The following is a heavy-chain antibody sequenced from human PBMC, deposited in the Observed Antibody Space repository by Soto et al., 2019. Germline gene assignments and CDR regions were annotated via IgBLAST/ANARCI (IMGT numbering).Heavy chain of an antibody. CDR1: GGTFSTYP. D-gene: IGHD3-22*01. CDR2: IIPIFNTT. V-gene: IGHV1-69*01. Sequence: QVQLVQSGAEVKKPGSSVKVSCEASGGTFSTYPITWVRQAPGQGLEWMGGIIPIFNTTDYPQKFQGRVTIIADECTRTAYMELRGLTCEETAAYYCARVVGVLRVVVDFDYYDEMDVGGEGSAVIVSS. J-gene: IGHJ6*04. CDR3: ARVVGVLRVVVDFDYYDEMDV.